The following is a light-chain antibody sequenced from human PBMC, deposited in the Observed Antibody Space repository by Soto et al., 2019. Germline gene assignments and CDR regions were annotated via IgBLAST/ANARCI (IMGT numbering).Light chain of an antibody. Sequence: QSALTQPASVSGSPGQSLTISCTGTNNDVGRYNLVSWYQQHPGKAPRLIIYEVNKRPSGVSHRFSGAKSGNTASLTISGLQAEDEADYYCSSYTSSSTPWVFGGGTKLTVL. CDR2: EVN. CDR3: SSYTSSSTPWV. J-gene: IGLJ3*02. V-gene: IGLV2-14*02. CDR1: NNDVGRYNL.